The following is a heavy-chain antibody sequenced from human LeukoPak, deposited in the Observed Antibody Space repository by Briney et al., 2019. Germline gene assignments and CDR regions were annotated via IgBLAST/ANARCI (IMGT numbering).Heavy chain of an antibody. CDR3: ARELVRVVPAAIFFGENNWFDP. Sequence: KPSETLSLTCTVSGGSISSSSYYWGWIRQPPGKGLEWIGSIYYSGSTYYNPSLKSRVTISVDTSKNQFSLKLSSVTAADTAVYYCARELVRVVPAAIFFGENNWFDPWGQGTLVTVSS. D-gene: IGHD2-2*02. V-gene: IGHV4-39*07. J-gene: IGHJ5*02. CDR2: IYYSGST. CDR1: GGSISSSSYY.